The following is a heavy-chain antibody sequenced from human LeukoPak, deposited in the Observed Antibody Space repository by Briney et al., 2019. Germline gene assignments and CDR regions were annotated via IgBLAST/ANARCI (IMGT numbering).Heavy chain of an antibody. V-gene: IGHV4-59*01. CDR3: ARDRRITMVRGLPAWFDP. D-gene: IGHD3-10*01. CDR2: IYYSGST. CDR1: GGSICNYY. J-gene: IGHJ5*02. Sequence: SETLSLTCTVSGGSICNYYWSWIRQPPGKGLEWIGYIYYSGSTNYNPSLKSRVTISVDTSKNQFSLKLSSVTAADTAVYYCARDRRITMVRGLPAWFDPWGQGTLVTVSS.